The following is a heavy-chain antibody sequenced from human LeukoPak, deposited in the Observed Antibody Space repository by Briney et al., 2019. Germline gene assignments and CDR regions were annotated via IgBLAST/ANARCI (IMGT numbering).Heavy chain of an antibody. D-gene: IGHD3-10*01. CDR2: INPAGDVTT. CDR3: ARAAPGYYGSGSGLGV. V-gene: IGHV1-46*01. CDR1: GYTFTSYY. Sequence: ASVKVSCKASGYTFTSYYMHWVRQAPGQGLEWMGIINPAGDVTTSYAQKFQGRVTMTRDTSTSTVYMELSSLRSEDTAVYYCARAAPGYYGSGSGLGVWGKGTTVTISS. J-gene: IGHJ6*04.